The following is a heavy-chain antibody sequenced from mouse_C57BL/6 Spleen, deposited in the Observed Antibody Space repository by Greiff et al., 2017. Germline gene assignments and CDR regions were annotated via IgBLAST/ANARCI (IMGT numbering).Heavy chain of an antibody. CDR3: ARYSKGYYAMDY. D-gene: IGHD2-5*01. Sequence: VQLQQSGAELVRPGTSVKVSCKASGYAFTNYLIEWVKQRPGQGLVWIGVINPGSGGTNYNEKFKGKATMTADKSSSTAYMQLSSLTSEDSAVYFCARYSKGYYAMDYWGQGTSVTVSS. CDR2: INPGSGGT. CDR1: GYAFTNYL. V-gene: IGHV1-54*01. J-gene: IGHJ4*01.